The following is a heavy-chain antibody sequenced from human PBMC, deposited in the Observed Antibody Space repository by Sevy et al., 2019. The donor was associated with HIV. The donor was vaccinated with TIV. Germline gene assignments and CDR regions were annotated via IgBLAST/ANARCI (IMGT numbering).Heavy chain of an antibody. CDR3: TRWSGSQSIFDY. V-gene: IGHV3-49*04. CDR1: RFIFGDYG. CDR2: FKSKIHGGTT. J-gene: IGHJ4*02. Sequence: GGSLRLSCTASRFIFGDYGMSWVRQAPGKGLEWIAFFKSKIHGGTTENAASVKGRFTISRADSKNIVYLQMSNLKTEDTAVYYCTRWSGSQSIFDYWGQGTLVTVSS. D-gene: IGHD1-26*01.